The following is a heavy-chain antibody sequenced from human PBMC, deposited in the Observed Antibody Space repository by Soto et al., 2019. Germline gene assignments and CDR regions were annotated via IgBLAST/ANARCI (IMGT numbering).Heavy chain of an antibody. D-gene: IGHD1-26*01. CDR3: AKGPFLVELLCYCDS. Sequence: EVQLLESGGGLVQPGGFLRLSCAASGFTFSSYAMSWVRQAPGKGLEWVSAISGSGGSTYYADSVKGRFTTSGDNSKNTLYLQMNSLRAEDTAVYYCAKGPFLVELLCYCDSYGQGTLVTVSS. CDR2: ISGSGGST. V-gene: IGHV3-23*01. J-gene: IGHJ4*02. CDR1: GFTFSSYA.